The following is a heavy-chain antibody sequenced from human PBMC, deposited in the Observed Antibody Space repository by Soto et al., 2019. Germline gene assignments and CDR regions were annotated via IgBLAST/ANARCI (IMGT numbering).Heavy chain of an antibody. J-gene: IGHJ6*02. D-gene: IGHD3-3*01. CDR2: IYYSGST. Sequence: PSETLSLTCTVSGGSISSYYWSWIRQPPGKGLEWIGYIYYSGSTNYNPSLKSRVTISVDTSKNQFSLKLSSVTAADTAVYYCARADYDFWSGYPQRGMDVWGQGTTVTVSS. V-gene: IGHV4-59*01. CDR1: GGSISSYY. CDR3: ARADYDFWSGYPQRGMDV.